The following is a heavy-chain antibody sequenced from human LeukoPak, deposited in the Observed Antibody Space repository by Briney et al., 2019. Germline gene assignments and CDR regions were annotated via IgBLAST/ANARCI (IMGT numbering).Heavy chain of an antibody. CDR2: ISVSGGST. D-gene: IGHD2-2*02. Sequence: GGSLRLSCAASGFTFSSYAMSWVRQAPGKGLEWVSTISVSGGSTYYADSVKGRFTISRDNSKHTLCLQMNSLRADDTAVYYCASGTYCSSTSCYTAYFDYWGQGTLVTVSS. CDR1: GFTFSSYA. J-gene: IGHJ4*02. CDR3: ASGTYCSSTSCYTAYFDY. V-gene: IGHV3-23*01.